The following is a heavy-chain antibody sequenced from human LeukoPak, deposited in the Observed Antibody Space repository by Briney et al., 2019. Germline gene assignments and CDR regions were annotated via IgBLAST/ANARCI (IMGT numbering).Heavy chain of an antibody. CDR3: ARDSERAVAGTPVPFDY. D-gene: IGHD6-19*01. CDR2: IYYSGST. V-gene: IGHV4-39*01. CDR1: GGSISGSSYY. J-gene: IGHJ4*02. Sequence: SETLSLTCTVSGGSISGSSYYWGWIRQPPGKGLEWIGSIYYSGSTYYNPSLKSRVTISVDTSKNQFSLKLSSVTAADTAVYYCARDSERAVAGTPVPFDYWGQGTLVTVSS.